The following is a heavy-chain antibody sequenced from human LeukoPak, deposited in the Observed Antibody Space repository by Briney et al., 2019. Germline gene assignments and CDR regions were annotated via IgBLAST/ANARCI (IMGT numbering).Heavy chain of an antibody. CDR2: IIPIFGTA. CDR1: GGTFSSYA. Sequence: GASVKVSCKASGGTFSSYAISWVRQAPGQGLEWMGGIIPIFGTANYAQKFQGRVTITADESTSTAYMELSSLRSEDTAVYYCAGARIAAGGHYYYYYGMDVWGQGTTVTVSS. V-gene: IGHV1-69*13. D-gene: IGHD6-13*01. J-gene: IGHJ6*02. CDR3: AGARIAAGGHYYYYYGMDV.